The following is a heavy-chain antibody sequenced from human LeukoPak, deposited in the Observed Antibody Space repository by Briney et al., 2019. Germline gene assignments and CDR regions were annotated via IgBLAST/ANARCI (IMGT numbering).Heavy chain of an antibody. D-gene: IGHD5-18*01. CDR2: IYYSGST. CDR1: GGSISSYY. Sequence: SETLSLTCTVSGGSISSYYWSWIRQPPGKGLEWIGYIYYSGSTNYNPSLESRVTISVDTSKNQFSLKLSSVTAADTAVYYCARGVTSTYYFDYWGQGTLVTVSS. V-gene: IGHV4-59*08. J-gene: IGHJ4*02. CDR3: ARGVTSTYYFDY.